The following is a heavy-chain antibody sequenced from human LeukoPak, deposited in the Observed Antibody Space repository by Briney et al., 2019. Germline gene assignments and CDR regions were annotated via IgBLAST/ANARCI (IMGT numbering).Heavy chain of an antibody. J-gene: IGHJ5*02. Sequence: PGGSLRLSCAASGFTFRSYWMTWVRQAPGKGLEWVANINQDGSEIYFVDSLKGRFTISRDNAKNTLYLQMNSLRDEDTAVYYCARESGYHGSGFDPWGQGTLVTVSS. CDR3: ARESGYHGSGFDP. CDR1: GFTFRSYW. D-gene: IGHD3-10*01. V-gene: IGHV3-7*01. CDR2: INQDGSEI.